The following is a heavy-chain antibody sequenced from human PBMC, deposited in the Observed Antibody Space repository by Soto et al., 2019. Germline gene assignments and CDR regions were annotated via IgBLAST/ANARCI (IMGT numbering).Heavy chain of an antibody. D-gene: IGHD3-10*01. Sequence: EAQLVESGGGTVQPGGSLRLSCDAYGYTFSRFWMHWVRQVPGQGLVWVARINPESTTINYADSVRGRFTISRDNAKNTLSLQMHSLRADDTAVYYCSRDTYGPNDYWGQGTLVTVSP. V-gene: IGHV3-74*01. CDR3: SRDTYGPNDY. J-gene: IGHJ4*02. CDR1: GYTFSRFW. CDR2: INPESTTI.